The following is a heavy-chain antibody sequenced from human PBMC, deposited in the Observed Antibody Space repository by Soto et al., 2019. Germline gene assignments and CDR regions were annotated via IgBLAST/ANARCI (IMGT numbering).Heavy chain of an antibody. CDR2: INAGNGNT. J-gene: IGHJ4*02. Sequence: QVQLVQSGAEVKKPGASVKVSCKASGYTFTSYAMHWVRQAPGQRLEWMGWINAGNGNTKYSQKFQGRVTITRDTSASTAYMELSSLRSEDTAVYYCARGGGYYDSSGYYYGNLFDYWGQGTLVTVSS. V-gene: IGHV1-3*01. D-gene: IGHD3-22*01. CDR3: ARGGGYYDSSGYYYGNLFDY. CDR1: GYTFTSYA.